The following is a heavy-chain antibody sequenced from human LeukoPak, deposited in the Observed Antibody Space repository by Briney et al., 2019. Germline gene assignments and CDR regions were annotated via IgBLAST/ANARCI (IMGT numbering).Heavy chain of an antibody. CDR2: MNPNSGNT. D-gene: IGHD5-18*01. J-gene: IGHJ4*02. Sequence: ASVKVSRKASGYTFTSYDINWVRQATGQGLEWMGWMNPNSGNTGYAQKFQGRVTMTRNTSISTAYMELSSLRSEDTAVYYCAKRGYSYGEFDYWGQGTLVTVSS. CDR3: AKRGYSYGEFDY. CDR1: GYTFTSYD. V-gene: IGHV1-8*01.